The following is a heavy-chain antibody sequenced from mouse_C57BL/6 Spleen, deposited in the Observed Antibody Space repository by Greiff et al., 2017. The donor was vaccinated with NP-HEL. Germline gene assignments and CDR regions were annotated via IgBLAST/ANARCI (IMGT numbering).Heavy chain of an antibody. CDR1: GYTFTRYW. CDR3: ARDYYGSSYGFAY. D-gene: IGHD1-1*01. J-gene: IGHJ3*01. V-gene: IGHV1-61*01. CDR2: IYPSDSET. Sequence: QVQLQQPGAELVRPGSSVKLSCKASGYTFTRYWMDWVKQRPGQGLEWIGNIYPSDSETHYNQKFKDKATLTVDKSSSTAYMQLSSLTSEDSAVYYCARDYYGSSYGFAYWGQGTLVTVSA.